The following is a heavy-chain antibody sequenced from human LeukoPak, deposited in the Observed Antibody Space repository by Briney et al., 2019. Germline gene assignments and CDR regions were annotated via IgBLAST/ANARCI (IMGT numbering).Heavy chain of an antibody. D-gene: IGHD2-2*01. Sequence: SVKVSCKASGGTFSSYAISWVRQAPGQGLEWMGGIIPVFGTANYAQKFQGRVTITADESTSTAYMELSSLRSEDTAAYYCARAGRGIVVVPNWFDPWGQGTLVTVSS. CDR1: GGTFSSYA. J-gene: IGHJ5*02. CDR2: IIPVFGTA. V-gene: IGHV1-69*13. CDR3: ARAGRGIVVVPNWFDP.